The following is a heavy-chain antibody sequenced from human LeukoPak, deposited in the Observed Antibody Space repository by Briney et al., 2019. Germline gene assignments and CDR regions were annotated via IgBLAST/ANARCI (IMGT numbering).Heavy chain of an antibody. CDR1: GYSISSGYY. V-gene: IGHV4-38-2*02. CDR3: ARRGYSYGYGFDY. J-gene: IGHJ4*02. CDR2: IYHSGST. Sequence: KPSETLSLTCTVSGYSISSGYYWGWIRQPPGKGREWIGSIYHSGSTYYNPSLKSRVTISVDTSKNQFSLKLSSVTAADTAVYYCARRGYSYGYGFDYWGQGTLVTVSS. D-gene: IGHD5-18*01.